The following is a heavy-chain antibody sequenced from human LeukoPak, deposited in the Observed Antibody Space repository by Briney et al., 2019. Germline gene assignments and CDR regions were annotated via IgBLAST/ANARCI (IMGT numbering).Heavy chain of an antibody. CDR1: GGSISSYY. Sequence: SETLSLTCTVSGGSISSYYWSWVRQPAGKGLEWIGRIYSSGSTNHNPSLKSRVTMSLDTSKNQFSLKLSSVTAADTAVYYCARGGAARPMDYWGQGTLVTVSS. CDR2: IYSSGST. J-gene: IGHJ4*02. CDR3: ARGGAARPMDY. V-gene: IGHV4-4*07. D-gene: IGHD6-6*01.